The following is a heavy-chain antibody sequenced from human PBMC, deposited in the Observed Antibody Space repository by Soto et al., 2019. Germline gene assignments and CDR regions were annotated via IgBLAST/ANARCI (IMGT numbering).Heavy chain of an antibody. CDR2: ISAYNGNI. Sequence: ASVKVSCKASGYTFTSYGISWVRQAPGQGLEWMGWISAYNGNINYAQKLQGRVTMTTDTSTSTAYMELRSLRSGDTAVYYCARDGNYYDSNWYYYYGMDVWGQGTTVTVSS. V-gene: IGHV1-18*01. D-gene: IGHD3-22*01. CDR1: GYTFTSYG. CDR3: ARDGNYYDSNWYYYYGMDV. J-gene: IGHJ6*02.